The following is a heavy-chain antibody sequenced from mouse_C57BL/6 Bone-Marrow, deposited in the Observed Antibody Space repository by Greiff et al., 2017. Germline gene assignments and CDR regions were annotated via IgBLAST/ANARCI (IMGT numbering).Heavy chain of an antibody. CDR3: ARSGEEGYYYAMDY. CDR2: INPNYGTT. D-gene: IGHD3-1*01. CDR1: GYSFTDYN. Sequence: QLKQSGPELVKPGASVKISCKASGYSFTDYNMNWVKQSNGKSLEWIGVINPNYGTTSYNQKFKGKATLTVDQSSSTAYMQLNSLTSEDSAVYYCARSGEEGYYYAMDYWGQGTSVTVSS. J-gene: IGHJ4*01. V-gene: IGHV1-39*01.